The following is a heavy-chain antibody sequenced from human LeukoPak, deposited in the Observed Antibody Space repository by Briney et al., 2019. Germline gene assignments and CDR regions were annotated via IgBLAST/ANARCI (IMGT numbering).Heavy chain of an antibody. V-gene: IGHV5-51*01. CDR3: ARPPPAGLVGATDWYFDL. J-gene: IGHJ2*01. CDR1: GYSFTNYL. D-gene: IGHD1-26*01. CDR2: IYPGDSKT. Sequence: GESLKISCKGSGYSFTNYLIGWVRQMPGKGLEWMGIIYPGDSKTRYSPSFQGQVTISADKSINTAYLQWSSLKASDTAIYYCARPPPAGLVGATDWYFDLWGRGTLVTVSS.